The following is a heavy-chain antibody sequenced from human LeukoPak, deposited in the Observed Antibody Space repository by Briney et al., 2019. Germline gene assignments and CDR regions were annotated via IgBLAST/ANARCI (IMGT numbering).Heavy chain of an antibody. CDR2: IYSGGST. CDR3: ARDSSVSYYNGYGMDV. Sequence: GGSLRLSCAASGFTVSSNYMSWVRQAPGKGLEWVSVIYSGGSTYYADSVKGRFTISRDNSKNTLYLQMNSLRAEDTAVYYCARDSSVSYYNGYGMDVWGQGTTVTVSS. V-gene: IGHV3-66*01. CDR1: GFTVSSNY. J-gene: IGHJ6*02. D-gene: IGHD3-10*01.